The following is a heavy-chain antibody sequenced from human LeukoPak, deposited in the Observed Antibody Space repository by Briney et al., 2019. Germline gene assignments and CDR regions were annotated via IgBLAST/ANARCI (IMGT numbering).Heavy chain of an antibody. CDR2: IYFGGST. CDR3: ARQTYYASGTYYFLEF. Sequence: SETLSLTCTVSGGSLSGYYWTWIRQPPVKGLEWIGYIYFGGSTNYNPSLKTRITMSLDTSKNQFSLKLNSVTAADTAVYYCARQTYYASGTYYFLEFWGQGTLVTVSS. CDR1: GGSLSGYY. D-gene: IGHD3-10*01. J-gene: IGHJ4*02. V-gene: IGHV4-59*01.